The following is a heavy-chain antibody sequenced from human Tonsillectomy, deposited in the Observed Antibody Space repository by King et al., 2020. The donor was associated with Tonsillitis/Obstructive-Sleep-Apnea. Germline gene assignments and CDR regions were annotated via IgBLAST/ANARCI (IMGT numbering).Heavy chain of an antibody. CDR3: ASPYSSNWYIFDH. V-gene: IGHV3-30*04. CDR2: ISYDGSNK. Sequence: VQLVESGGGVVQPGRSLRLSCAASGFTFSTYVMHWVRQAPGKGLEWVAVISYDGSNKYYADSVKGRFTISRDNSKNTLYLQMNSLRAEDTAVYYCASPYSSNWYIFDHWGQGTLVTVSS. D-gene: IGHD6-13*01. J-gene: IGHJ4*02. CDR1: GFTFSTYV.